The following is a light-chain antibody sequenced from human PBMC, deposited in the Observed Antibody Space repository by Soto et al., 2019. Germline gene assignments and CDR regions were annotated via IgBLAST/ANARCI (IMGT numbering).Light chain of an antibody. Sequence: QLVLTQPPSASASLGASVTLTCTLSSGYSNYKVDWYQQRPGKGPRFVMRVGTGGIVGSKGGGIPDRFSVLASGLNRYLTINNIQEEDEGDYHCGADHGTGSNFVYVFGGGTKVTVL. CDR1: SGYSNYK. V-gene: IGLV9-49*01. CDR3: GADHGTGSNFVYV. CDR2: VGTGGIVG. J-gene: IGLJ2*01.